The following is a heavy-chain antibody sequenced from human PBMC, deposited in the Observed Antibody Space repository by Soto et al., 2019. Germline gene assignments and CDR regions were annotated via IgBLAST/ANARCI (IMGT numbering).Heavy chain of an antibody. V-gene: IGHV2-5*02. J-gene: IGHJ1*01. D-gene: IGHD2-21*02. CDR2: IYWDDDK. Sequence: QITLKESGPTLVKPTQTLTLTCTFSGFSLSTSGVGVGWIRQPPGKALEWLALIYWDDDKRYSPSLKSRLTITKDTSKNQVVLTMTNMDPVDTATYYCAHRPPYCGGDCYSAAYFQHWGQGTLVTVSS. CDR1: GFSLSTSGVG. CDR3: AHRPPYCGGDCYSAAYFQH.